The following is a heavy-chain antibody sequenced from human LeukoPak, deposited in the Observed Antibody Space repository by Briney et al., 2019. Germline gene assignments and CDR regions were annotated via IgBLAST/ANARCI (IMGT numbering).Heavy chain of an antibody. Sequence: PGGSLRLSWAASGFTFSSYAMSWVRQAPGKGLEWVSAISGSGGSTYYADSVKGRFTISRDNSKNTLYLQMNSLRAEDTAVYYCAKGGVPVVSPAVNWGQGTLVTVSS. J-gene: IGHJ4*02. CDR1: GFTFSSYA. CDR2: ISGSGGST. CDR3: AKGGVPVVSPAVN. D-gene: IGHD2-2*01. V-gene: IGHV3-23*01.